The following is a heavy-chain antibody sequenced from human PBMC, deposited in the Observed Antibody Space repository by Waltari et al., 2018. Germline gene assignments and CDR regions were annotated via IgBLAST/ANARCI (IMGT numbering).Heavy chain of an antibody. V-gene: IGHV4-4*07. CDR2: IYTSGST. J-gene: IGHJ3*02. CDR1: GGSISSYY. Sequence: QVQLQESGPGLVKPSETLSLTCTVSGGSISSYYWSWIRQPAGKGLEWIGRIYTSGSTTYNPSLKSRVTMSVDTSKNQFSLKLSSVTAADTAVYYCVCSSWYHDAFDIWGQGTMVTVSS. D-gene: IGHD6-13*01. CDR3: VCSSWYHDAFDI.